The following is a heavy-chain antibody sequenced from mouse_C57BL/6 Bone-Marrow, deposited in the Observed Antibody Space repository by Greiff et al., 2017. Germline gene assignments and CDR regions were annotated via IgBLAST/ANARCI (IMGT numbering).Heavy chain of an antibody. D-gene: IGHD1-1*01. V-gene: IGHV5-17*01. CDR2: ISSGSSTI. J-gene: IGHJ4*01. Sequence: VQLKESGGGLVKPGGSLKLSCAASGFTFSDYGMHWVRQAPEKGLEWVAYISSGSSTIYYADTVKGRFTISRDNAKNTLFLQMTSLRSEDTAMYYCARGVIYYGSSYDAMDYWGQGTSVTVSS. CDR1: GFTFSDYG. CDR3: ARGVIYYGSSYDAMDY.